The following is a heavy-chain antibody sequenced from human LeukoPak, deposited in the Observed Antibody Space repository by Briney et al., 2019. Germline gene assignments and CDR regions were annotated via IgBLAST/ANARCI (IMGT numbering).Heavy chain of an antibody. CDR1: GFTFSSYS. CDR2: ISSSSSYI. D-gene: IGHD4-17*01. V-gene: IGHV3-21*01. J-gene: IGHJ4*02. CDR3: ARRTVTTSGELDY. Sequence: PGGSLRLSCAASGFTFSSYSMNWVRQAPGKGLEWVSSISSSSSYIYYADSVKGRFTISRDNAKNSLYLQMNSLRAEDTAVYYCARRTVTTSGELDYWGQGTLVTVSS.